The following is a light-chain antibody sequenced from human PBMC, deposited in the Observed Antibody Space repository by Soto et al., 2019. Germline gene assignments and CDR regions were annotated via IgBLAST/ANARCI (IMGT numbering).Light chain of an antibody. CDR2: GAS. Sequence: EIVLTQSPGTLSLSPGEIATLSCRASQSVSSSYLAWYQQKPGQAPRILIYGASSMSTGIPDRFSGSGSGTDCTLTISRLEPEDFAVYYCQQYGSSPQAFGQRTKVEIK. J-gene: IGKJ1*01. CDR1: QSVSSSY. CDR3: QQYGSSPQA. V-gene: IGKV3-20*01.